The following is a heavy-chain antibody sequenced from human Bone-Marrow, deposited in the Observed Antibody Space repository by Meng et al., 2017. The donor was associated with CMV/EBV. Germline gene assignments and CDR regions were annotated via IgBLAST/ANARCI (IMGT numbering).Heavy chain of an antibody. D-gene: IGHD1-26*01. J-gene: IGHJ5*02. Sequence: SETLSLTCAVYGGSFSGYYWSWIRQPPGKGLEWIGSIYYSGSTYYNPSLKSRVTISVDTSKNQFSLKLSSVTAADTAVYYCARGKGELGSNWFAPWGQGNLVHVSS. CDR2: IYYSGST. V-gene: IGHV4-34*01. CDR1: GGSFSGYY. CDR3: ARGKGELGSNWFAP.